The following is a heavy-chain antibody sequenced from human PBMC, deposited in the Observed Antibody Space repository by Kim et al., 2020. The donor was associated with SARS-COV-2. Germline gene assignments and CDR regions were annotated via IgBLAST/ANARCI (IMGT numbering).Heavy chain of an antibody. CDR1: GYTFTSYA. D-gene: IGHD3-22*01. J-gene: IGHJ4*02. Sequence: ASVKVSCKASGYTFTSYAMHWVRQAPGQRLEWMGWINAGNGNTKYSQKFQGRVTITRDTSASTAYMELSSLRSEDTAVYYCARVIRFGVVVPFDYWGQGTLVTVSS. CDR2: INAGNGNT. CDR3: ARVIRFGVVVPFDY. V-gene: IGHV1-3*01.